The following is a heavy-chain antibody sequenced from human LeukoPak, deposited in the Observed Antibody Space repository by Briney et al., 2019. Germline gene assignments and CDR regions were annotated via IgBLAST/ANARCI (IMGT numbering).Heavy chain of an antibody. V-gene: IGHV3-73*01. D-gene: IGHD2-2*01. CDR3: TRLQTEYCSSTSCLTDFDY. J-gene: IGHJ4*02. CDR2: IRSKANSYAT. Sequence: QPGGSLRLSCAASGFTFSSYAMSWVRQASGNGLEWVGRIRSKANSYATAYAASVKGRFTISRDDSKNTAYLQMNSLKTEDTAVYYCTRLQTEYCSSTSCLTDFDYWGQGTLVTVSS. CDR1: GFTFSSYA.